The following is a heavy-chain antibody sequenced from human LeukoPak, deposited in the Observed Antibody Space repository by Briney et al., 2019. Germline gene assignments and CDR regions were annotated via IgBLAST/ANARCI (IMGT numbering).Heavy chain of an antibody. V-gene: IGHV3-21*01. CDR2: ISSSSSYI. J-gene: IGHJ3*02. CDR3: AKGREVYCSSTSCLERDAFDI. CDR1: GFTFSSYS. D-gene: IGHD2-2*01. Sequence: AGGSLRLSCAASGFTFSSYSMNWVRQAPGKGLEWVSSISSSSSYIYYADSVKGRFTISRDNSKNTLYLQMNSLRAEDTAVYYCAKGREVYCSSTSCLERDAFDIWGQGTMVTVSS.